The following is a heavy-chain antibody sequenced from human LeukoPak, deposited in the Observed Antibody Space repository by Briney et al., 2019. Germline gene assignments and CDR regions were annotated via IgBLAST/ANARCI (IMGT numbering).Heavy chain of an antibody. CDR2: IYYSGST. V-gene: IGHV4-59*01. J-gene: IGHJ4*02. D-gene: IGHD2-21*02. Sequence: PSETLSLTCTVSGGSISSYYWSWIRQPPGKGLEWIGYIYYSGSTNYNPSLKSRATISVDTSKNQFSLKLSSVTAADTAVYYCARLPGYCGGDCYHFDYWGQGTLVTVSS. CDR1: GGSISSYY. CDR3: ARLPGYCGGDCYHFDY.